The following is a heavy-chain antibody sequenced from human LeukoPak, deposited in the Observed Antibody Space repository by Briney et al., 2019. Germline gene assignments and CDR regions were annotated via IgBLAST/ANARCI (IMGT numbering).Heavy chain of an antibody. J-gene: IGHJ6*03. D-gene: IGHD6-6*01. Sequence: PSETLSLTCAVYGGSFSGYYWSWIRQPPGKGLEWIGEINHSGSTNYNPSLKSRVTISVDTSKNQFSLKLSSVTAADTAVYYCAREPYSSSSPYYYYMDVWGKGTTVTVSS. CDR1: GGSFSGYY. CDR3: AREPYSSSSPYYYYMDV. V-gene: IGHV4-34*01. CDR2: INHSGST.